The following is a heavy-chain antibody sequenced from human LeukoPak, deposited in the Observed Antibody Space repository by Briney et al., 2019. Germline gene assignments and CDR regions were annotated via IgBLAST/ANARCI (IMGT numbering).Heavy chain of an antibody. V-gene: IGHV4-39*01. CDR3: ARLRRVTMVRGVIIFDY. J-gene: IGHJ4*02. Sequence: SSETLSLTCTVSGGSISSSSYYWGWIRQPPGKGLEWIGSIYYSGSTYYNPSLESRVTISVDTSKNQFSLKLSSVTAADTAVYYCARLRRVTMVRGVIIFDYWGQGTLVTVSS. D-gene: IGHD3-10*01. CDR2: IYYSGST. CDR1: GGSISSSSYY.